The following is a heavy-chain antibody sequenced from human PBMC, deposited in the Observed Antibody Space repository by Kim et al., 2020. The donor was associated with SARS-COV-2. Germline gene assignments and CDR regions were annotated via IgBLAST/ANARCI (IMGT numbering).Heavy chain of an antibody. V-gene: IGHV3-30*18. CDR3: AKDPFLVAGTDTT. CDR1: GFTFSSYG. Sequence: GGSLRLSCAASGFTFSSYGMHWVRQAPGKGLEWVAVISYDGSNKYYADSVKCRFTISRDNSKNTLYLQMNSLRAEDTAVYYCAKDPFLVAGTDTTWGQGTLVTVSS. J-gene: IGHJ5*02. D-gene: IGHD6-19*01. CDR2: ISYDGSNK.